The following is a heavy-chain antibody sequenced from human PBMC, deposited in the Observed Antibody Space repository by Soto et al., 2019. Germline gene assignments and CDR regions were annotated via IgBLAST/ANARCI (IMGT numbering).Heavy chain of an antibody. V-gene: IGHV1-69*06. J-gene: IGHJ6*02. CDR2: IIPIFGTA. D-gene: IGHD5-18*01. CDR3: ARGYSYGYRYAAYYYGMDV. CDR1: GGTFSSHA. Sequence: QVQLVQSGAEVKKPGSSVKVSCKASGGTFSSHAISWVRQAPGQGLEWMGGIIPIFGTANYAQKFQGRVTITADKSTSTAYMELSSLRSEDTAVYYCARGYSYGYRYAAYYYGMDVWGQGTTVTVSS.